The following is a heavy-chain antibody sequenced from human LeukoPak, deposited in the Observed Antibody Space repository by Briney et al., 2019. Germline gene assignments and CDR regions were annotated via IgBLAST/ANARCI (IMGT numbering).Heavy chain of an antibody. CDR2: IYPGDSDT. D-gene: IGHD2-15*01. V-gene: IGHV5-51*01. J-gene: IGHJ4*02. CDR3: ARAYSRYCSGGSCYPFDY. Sequence: GESLKISCKGSGYSFTSYWIGWVRQMPGKGLEWMGIIYPGDSDTRYSPSFQGQVTISADKSISTADLQWSSLKASDTAMYYCARAYSRYCSGGSCYPFDYWGQGTLVTVSS. CDR1: GYSFTSYW.